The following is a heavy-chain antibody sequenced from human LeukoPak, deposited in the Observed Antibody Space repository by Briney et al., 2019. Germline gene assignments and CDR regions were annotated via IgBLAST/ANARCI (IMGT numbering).Heavy chain of an antibody. Sequence: PSETLSLTCEVSGVSITSTDWCSWARQPPGKGLEWIGEIFHTGITNYNPSFKSRVTISVDRSQNRITLKLGSVTAADTALYYCARHKVGASTFDYWGQGTHVTVSS. J-gene: IGHJ4*02. CDR1: GVSITSTDW. V-gene: IGHV4/OR15-8*01. CDR3: ARHKVGASTFDY. CDR2: IFHTGIT. D-gene: IGHD1-26*01.